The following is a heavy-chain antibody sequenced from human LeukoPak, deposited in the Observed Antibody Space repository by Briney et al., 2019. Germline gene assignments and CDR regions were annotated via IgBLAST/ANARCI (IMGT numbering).Heavy chain of an antibody. J-gene: IGHJ3*02. D-gene: IGHD1-7*01. V-gene: IGHV3-7*01. CDR2: IKQDGSEK. CDR1: GFTFSSYW. Sequence: GGSLRLSCAASGFTFSSYWMSWVRQAPGKGLEWVANIKQDGSEKFYVDSVKGRFTISRDNAKNSLYLQMNSLRAEDTAVYYCARKNWNYIGDAFDIWGQGTMVTVSS. CDR3: ARKNWNYIGDAFDI.